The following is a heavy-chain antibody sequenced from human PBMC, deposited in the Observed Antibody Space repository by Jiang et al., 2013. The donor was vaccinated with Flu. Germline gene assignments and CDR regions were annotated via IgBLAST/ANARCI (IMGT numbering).Heavy chain of an antibody. CDR2: IHGYDGNK. CDR1: GFTFRNYA. J-gene: IGHJ4*02. D-gene: IGHD3-9*01. V-gene: IGHV3-23*01. Sequence: QLLESGGDLVQPGGSLRLSCAASGFTFRNYAMSWVRQAPGKGLEWVSGIHGYDGNKYYADSVKGRFTTSRGNSKNTVYLQMDRLRAEDTAIYRCAKLRRHFDWYYFDSWGQGILVTVSS. CDR3: AKLRRHFDWYYFDS.